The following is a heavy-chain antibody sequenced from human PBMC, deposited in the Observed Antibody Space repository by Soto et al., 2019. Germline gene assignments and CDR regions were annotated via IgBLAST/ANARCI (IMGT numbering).Heavy chain of an antibody. V-gene: IGHV4-34*02. CDR1: GGSFSGYY. CDR2: INHCGGT. J-gene: IGHJ6*02. CDR3: ARDRQYYQFWSGCQNEGPCAMDV. D-gene: IGHD3-3*02. Sequence: QVQPEQWGAGLLKPSETLSLTCAVYGGSFSGYYRTWIRQAPGKGLEWIGEINHCGGTNYNPSLKSPVTISVDTSKNQFSLMLYSVTAADTAVYYCARDRQYYQFWSGCQNEGPCAMDVWGQGTTVTVSS.